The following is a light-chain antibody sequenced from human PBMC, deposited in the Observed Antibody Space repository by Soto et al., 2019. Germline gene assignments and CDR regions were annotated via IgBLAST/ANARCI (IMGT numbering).Light chain of an antibody. Sequence: QAVVTQPPSVSGAPGQRVTISCTGTSSNIGAGYDVHWYQQPPGTAPKLVIYNNNNRPSGVPDRFSGSKFGTSGSLAITGLLAEDEADYYCQSYDGTLTGVIFGGGTKLTVL. CDR1: SSNIGAGYD. V-gene: IGLV1-40*01. CDR2: NNN. CDR3: QSYDGTLTGVI. J-gene: IGLJ2*01.